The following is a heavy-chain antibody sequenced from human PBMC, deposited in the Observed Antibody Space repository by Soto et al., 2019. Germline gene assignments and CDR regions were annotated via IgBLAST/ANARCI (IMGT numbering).Heavy chain of an antibody. Sequence: DVQLLESGGGLVQPEGSLRLSCAASGFTFSSYAMGWVRQGPGKGLEWVAVVSIGGSTHYADSVRGRFTISRDNSKNTLSLQMNSLTAEDTAVYFCAKRRVAGGHFDYWCQGALVTVSS. J-gene: IGHJ4*02. CDR2: VSIGGST. CDR1: GFTFSSYA. V-gene: IGHV3-23*01. CDR3: AKRRVAGGHFDY. D-gene: IGHD1-26*01.